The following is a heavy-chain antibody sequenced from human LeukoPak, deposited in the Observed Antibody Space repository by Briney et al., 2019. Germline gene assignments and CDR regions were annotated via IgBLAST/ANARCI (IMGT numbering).Heavy chain of an antibody. CDR1: GFTFSSYD. D-gene: IGHD3-22*01. CDR3: ARGPITMNAFDI. V-gene: IGHV3-13*01. CDR2: IGTAGDT. Sequence: GGSLRLSCAASGFTFSSYDMHWVRQATGKGLEWVSAIGTAGDTYYPGSVKGRFTISRENAKNSLYLQMNSLRAGDTAVYYCARGPITMNAFDIWGQGTMVTVSS. J-gene: IGHJ3*02.